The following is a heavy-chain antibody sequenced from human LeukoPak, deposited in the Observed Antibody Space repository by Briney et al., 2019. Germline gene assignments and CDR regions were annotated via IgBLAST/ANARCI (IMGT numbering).Heavy chain of an antibody. D-gene: IGHD1-26*01. V-gene: IGHV3-21*01. Sequence: GGSLRLSCAASGFTFSSYSMNWVRQAPGKGLEWVSSISSSSSYIYYADTVKGRFTISRDNAKNSLYLQMNSLRAEDTAVYYCARAVEWELGTPLDYWGQGTLVTVSS. CDR1: GFTFSSYS. CDR2: ISSSSSYI. J-gene: IGHJ4*02. CDR3: ARAVEWELGTPLDY.